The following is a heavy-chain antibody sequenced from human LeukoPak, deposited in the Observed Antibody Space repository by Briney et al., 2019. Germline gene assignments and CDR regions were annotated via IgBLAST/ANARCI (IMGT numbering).Heavy chain of an antibody. CDR2: ISAYNGNT. CDR3: ARVLYYYDSSGYYYIDY. Sequence: GASVKVSCKASGYTFTSYGISWVRQAPGQGLEWMGWISAYNGNTNYVQKLQGRVTMTTDTSTSTAYMELRSLRSDDTAVYYCARVLYYYDSSGYYYIDYWGQGTLVTVSS. V-gene: IGHV1-18*01. CDR1: GYTFTSYG. J-gene: IGHJ4*02. D-gene: IGHD3-22*01.